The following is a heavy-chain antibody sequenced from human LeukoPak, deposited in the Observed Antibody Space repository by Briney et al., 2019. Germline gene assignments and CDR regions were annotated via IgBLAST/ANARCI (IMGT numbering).Heavy chain of an antibody. CDR2: IVGGDGGT. J-gene: IGHJ4*02. CDR1: GFPISTNG. CDR3: AKLPDLYYDILTGYFYPYYFDY. V-gene: IGHV3-23*01. Sequence: GGSLRLSCAASGFPISTNGMIWVRQAPGKGLEWVSGIVGGDGGTYYADSVKGRFIISRDNSKNTLYVQMNSLRAEDTAVYYCAKLPDLYYDILTGYFYPYYFDYWGQGTLVTVSS. D-gene: IGHD3-9*01.